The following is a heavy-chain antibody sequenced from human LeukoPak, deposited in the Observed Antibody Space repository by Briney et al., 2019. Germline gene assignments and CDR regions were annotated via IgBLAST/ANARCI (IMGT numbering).Heavy chain of an antibody. CDR1: GGSISSGGYY. J-gene: IGHJ4*02. Sequence: SETLSLTCAVSGGSISSGGYYWSWIRQHPGKGLEWIGYIYYSGSTYYNPSLKSRVTISVDTSKNQFSLKLSSVTAADTAVYYCARVKPIFQLNYWGQGTLVTVSS. V-gene: IGHV4-31*11. CDR2: IYYSGST. CDR3: ARVKPIFQLNY. D-gene: IGHD3-3*01.